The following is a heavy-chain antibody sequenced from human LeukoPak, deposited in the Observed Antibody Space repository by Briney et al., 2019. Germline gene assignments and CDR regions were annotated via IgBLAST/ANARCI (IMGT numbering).Heavy chain of an antibody. CDR1: GGTFSSYA. V-gene: IGHV1-69*05. Sequence: SVKASCKASGGTFSSYAISWVRQAPGQGLEWVGRIIPIFGTANYAQKLQGRVTITTDASTSTAYMELSSLRSEDTAVYYCARGGAIGGYYMDVWGKGSTVTVSS. J-gene: IGHJ6*03. CDR3: ARGGAIGGYYMDV. CDR2: IIPIFGTA. D-gene: IGHD2-2*02.